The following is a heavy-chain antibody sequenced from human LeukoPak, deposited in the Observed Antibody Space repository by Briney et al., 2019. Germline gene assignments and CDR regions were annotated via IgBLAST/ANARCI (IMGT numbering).Heavy chain of an antibody. CDR2: IYYSGST. CDR1: GGSISSGGYY. D-gene: IGHD5-18*01. Sequence: SQTLSLTCTVSGGSISSGGYYWSWIRQHPGKGLEWNGYIYYSGSTYYNPSLKSRVTISVDTSKNQFSLKLSSVTAADTAVYYCARQGGGYSYGFENYFDYWGQGTLVTVSS. CDR3: ARQGGGYSYGFENYFDY. V-gene: IGHV4-31*03. J-gene: IGHJ4*02.